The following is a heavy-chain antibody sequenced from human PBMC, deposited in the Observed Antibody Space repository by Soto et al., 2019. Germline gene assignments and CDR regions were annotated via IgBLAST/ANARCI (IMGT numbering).Heavy chain of an antibody. CDR3: PRQTFGDSSGSPPGD. D-gene: IGHD3-22*01. CDR1: GYSFTSYW. J-gene: IGHJ4*02. V-gene: IGHV5-51*01. CDR2: IYPGDSDT. Sequence: GESLKISCKGSGYSFTSYWIGWVRQMPGKGLEWMGIIYPGDSDTRYSPSFQGQVTISADKSISTAYLQWSSLKASDTAMYYCPRQTFGDSSGSPPGDWGQGTLVTVSS.